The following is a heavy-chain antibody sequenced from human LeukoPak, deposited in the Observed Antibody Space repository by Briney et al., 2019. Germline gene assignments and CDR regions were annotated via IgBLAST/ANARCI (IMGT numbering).Heavy chain of an antibody. CDR2: IYSGGST. J-gene: IGHJ6*02. D-gene: IGHD4-11*01. CDR3: AKEDSNYVSYYYGMDV. CDR1: GFTVSSNY. Sequence: GGSLRLSCAASGFTVSSNYMSWVRQAPGKGLEWVSVIYSGGSTFYADSVKGRFTISRDNSKNTLYLQMNSLRAEDTAVYYCAKEDSNYVSYYYGMDVWGQGTTVTVSS. V-gene: IGHV3-53*01.